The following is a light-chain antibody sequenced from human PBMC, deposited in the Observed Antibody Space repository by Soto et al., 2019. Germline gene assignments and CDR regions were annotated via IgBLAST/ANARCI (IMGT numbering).Light chain of an antibody. J-gene: IGKJ2*01. V-gene: IGKV1-5*03. Sequence: DIQMTQSPSTLSAFVGDRVTISCRASQSINSWLAWYQQKPGKAPELLMQKASTLESGVPSRFSGSGSGTEFTLTISSLQPDDFASYSCQQYKSYPYIFGQGTKLEIK. CDR3: QQYKSYPYI. CDR1: QSINSW. CDR2: KAS.